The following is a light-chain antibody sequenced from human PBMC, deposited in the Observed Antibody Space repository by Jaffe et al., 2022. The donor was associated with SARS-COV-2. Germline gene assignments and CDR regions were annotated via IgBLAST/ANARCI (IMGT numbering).Light chain of an antibody. CDR3: CSYAGSFIFV. V-gene: IGLV2-11*01. CDR1: SSDVGGYNY. Sequence: QSALTQPRSVSGSPGQSVTISCTGTSSDVGGYNYVSWFQQHPGKAPKLMIYDVTKRPSGVPDRFSGSKSGNTASLTISGLQDEDEADYYCCSYAGSFIFVFGGGTKVTVL. CDR2: DVT. J-gene: IGLJ1*01.